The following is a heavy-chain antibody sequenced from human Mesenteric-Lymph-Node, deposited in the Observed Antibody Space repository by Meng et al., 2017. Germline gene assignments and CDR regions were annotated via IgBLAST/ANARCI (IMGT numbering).Heavy chain of an antibody. CDR3: ARAVSESDGMDV. Sequence: GESLKISCTASGFTFSNYAMYWVRQAPGKGLEWVACITSDGSNQCYADSVKGRFTISRDNSKNTLTLQMNNLRAEDTAVYYCARAVSESDGMDVWAQGTTVTVSS. V-gene: IGHV3-30*04. CDR1: GFTFSNYA. J-gene: IGHJ6*02. CDR2: ITSDGSNQ. D-gene: IGHD3-3*01.